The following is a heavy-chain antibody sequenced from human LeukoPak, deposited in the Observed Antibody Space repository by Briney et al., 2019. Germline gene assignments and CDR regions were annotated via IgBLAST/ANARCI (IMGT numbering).Heavy chain of an antibody. V-gene: IGHV1-2*02. J-gene: IGHJ6*03. D-gene: IGHD3-3*01. CDR1: GYTFTGYY. CDR2: INPNSGGT. Sequence: ASVKVSCKASGYTFTGYYMHWVRQAPGQGLEWMGWINPNSGGTNYAQKFQGRVAMTRDTSISTAYMELSRLRSDDTAVYYCARTSYDFWSGYYYYYYMDVGGKGTTVTVSS. CDR3: ARTSYDFWSGYYYYYYMDV.